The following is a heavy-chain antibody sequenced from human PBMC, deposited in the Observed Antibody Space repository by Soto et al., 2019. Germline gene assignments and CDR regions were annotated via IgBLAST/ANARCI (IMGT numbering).Heavy chain of an antibody. J-gene: IGHJ4*02. V-gene: IGHV4-34*01. CDR2: ISQSGST. CDR1: GQSFSGRT. Sequence: QVQLQQWGAGLLKPSETLSLTCAVYGQSFSGRTWSWIRQSPGKGLEWIGEISQSGSTYYNPSLKTRVTISADTSKNQFSLTLNSVTAADTGVFYCARGSGIAVIPGELEDVHYDYWGQGTLVSVSS. CDR3: ARGSGIAVIPGELEDVHYDY. D-gene: IGHD2-2*01.